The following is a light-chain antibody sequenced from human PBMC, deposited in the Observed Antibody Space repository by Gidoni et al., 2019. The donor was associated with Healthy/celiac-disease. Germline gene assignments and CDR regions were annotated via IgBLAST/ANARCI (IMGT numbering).Light chain of an antibody. CDR1: QGISSY. CDR2: DAS. J-gene: IGKJ3*01. V-gene: IGKV1-9*01. CDR3: QQLNSYPPFT. Sequence: SQLTQSPSSLSASVGDIVTISCRASQGISSYLAWYQQKPGKAPKLLIYDASTLQSGVPSRFSGSGSGTDFTITISSLQPEDFATYYCQQLNSYPPFTFGHGTKVDIK.